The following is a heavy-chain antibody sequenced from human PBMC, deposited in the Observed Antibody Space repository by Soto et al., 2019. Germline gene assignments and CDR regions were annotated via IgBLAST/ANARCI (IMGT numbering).Heavy chain of an antibody. Sequence: SVKVSCKASGGTFSSHAISWVRQAPGQGLEWMGGIIPIFGTANYAQKFQGRVTITADESTSTAYMELSSLRSEDTAVYYCAGTLLEWIAEAGYYYYGMDVWGQGTTVTVSS. D-gene: IGHD6-13*01. CDR3: AGTLLEWIAEAGYYYYGMDV. J-gene: IGHJ6*02. V-gene: IGHV1-69*13. CDR1: GGTFSSHA. CDR2: IIPIFGTA.